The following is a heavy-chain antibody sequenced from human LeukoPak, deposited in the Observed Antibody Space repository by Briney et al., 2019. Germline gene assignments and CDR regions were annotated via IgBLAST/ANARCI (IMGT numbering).Heavy chain of an antibody. D-gene: IGHD1-1*01. CDR2: INSRGST. J-gene: IGHJ4*02. CDR3: ARADNLNAFDY. CDR1: GGSISSGGYF. V-gene: IGHV4-31*03. Sequence: SETLSVTCTVSGGSISSGGYFWTWIRRHPGKGLEWIGYINSRGSTFHNPSLKSRVTISVDTSKNQFSLKLSSVTAADTAVYYCARADNLNAFDYWGQGTLLTVSS.